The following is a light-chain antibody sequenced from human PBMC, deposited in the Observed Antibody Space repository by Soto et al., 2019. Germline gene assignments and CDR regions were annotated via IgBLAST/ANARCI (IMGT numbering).Light chain of an antibody. CDR3: QQYASSPLT. J-gene: IGKJ4*01. CDR1: QSITQSF. V-gene: IGKV3-20*01. Sequence: EIVLTQSPGTLSMSPGERATLSCRASQSITQSFLAWYQQRPGQSPRLIIYGASNRAAGIPGRFSGSGSGTDFSLTISRLEPEDFAVYYCQQYASSPLTFGGGTKWIS. CDR2: GAS.